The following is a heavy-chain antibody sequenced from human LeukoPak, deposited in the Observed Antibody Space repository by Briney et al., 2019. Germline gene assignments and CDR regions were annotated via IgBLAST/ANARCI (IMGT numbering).Heavy chain of an antibody. CDR2: INHSGST. Sequence: PSETLSLTCAVCGGSFSGYYWSWIRQPPGKGLEWIGEINHSGSTNYNPSLKSRVTISVDTSKNQFSLKLSSVTAADTAVYYCARGRGYYGSGMLYGMDVWGKGTTVTVSS. J-gene: IGHJ6*04. V-gene: IGHV4-34*01. CDR3: ARGRGYYGSGMLYGMDV. CDR1: GGSFSGYY. D-gene: IGHD3-10*01.